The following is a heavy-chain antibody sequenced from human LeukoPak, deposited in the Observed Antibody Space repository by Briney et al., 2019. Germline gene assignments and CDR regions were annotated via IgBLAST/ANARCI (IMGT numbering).Heavy chain of an antibody. Sequence: QPGGSLRLSCSASGFIFTAYTMNWVRQAPGKGPEWVSYIDYGGSVTHYADSVKGRFTISRDNAENSLYLQMNSLRVEDTAVYYCTRDLEYWSQGVQVTVSS. V-gene: IGHV3-48*01. CDR2: IDYGGSVT. CDR3: TRDLEY. CDR1: GFIFTAYT. J-gene: IGHJ4*02.